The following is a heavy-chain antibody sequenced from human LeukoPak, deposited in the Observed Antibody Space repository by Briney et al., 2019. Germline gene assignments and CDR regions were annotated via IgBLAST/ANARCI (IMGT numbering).Heavy chain of an antibody. CDR3: ARDGSSWPTEGWFDP. V-gene: IGHV3-7*01. D-gene: IGHD6-13*01. CDR1: GFTFSSYW. CDR2: IKQDGSEK. J-gene: IGHJ5*02. Sequence: GGSLRLSCAASGFTFSSYWMSWVRQAPGRGLEWVANIKQDGSEKYYVDSVKGRFTISRANAKNSLYPQINSLRAEDTAVYYCARDGSSWPTEGWFDPWGQGTLVTVSS.